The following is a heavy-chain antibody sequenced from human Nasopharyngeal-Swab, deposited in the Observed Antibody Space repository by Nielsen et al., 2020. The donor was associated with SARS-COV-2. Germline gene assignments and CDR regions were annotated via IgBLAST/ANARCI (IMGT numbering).Heavy chain of an antibody. CDR3: ARRTYDSLNSYWYLDL. CDR2: VYYSGTT. J-gene: IGHJ2*01. V-gene: IGHV4-61*07. D-gene: IGHD2/OR15-2a*01. Sequence: WIRQPPGKGLEWIGYVYYSGTTNSIPSLKSRVTVSVDTSKNQFSLKLTSVTAADTAVYYCARRTYDSLNSYWYLDLWGRGTLVTVSS.